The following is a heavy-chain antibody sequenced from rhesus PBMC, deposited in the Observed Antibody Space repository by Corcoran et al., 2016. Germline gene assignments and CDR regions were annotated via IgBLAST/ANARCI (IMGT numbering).Heavy chain of an antibody. D-gene: IGHD6-13*01. CDR2: IDPSDSDT. J-gene: IGHJ4*01. CDR1: GYSCTSNW. V-gene: IGHV5-2*01. CDR3: AKAGPYSSWSFDY. Sequence: EVQLVQLGAEVKRPGESLKISCTTAGYSCTSNWTIGVSKIIGTGLEWMGAIDPSDSDTRNSPAFQGQVTISADKSISTTYLQWSRLKASDSATYYCAKAGPYSSWSFDYWGQGVLVTVSS.